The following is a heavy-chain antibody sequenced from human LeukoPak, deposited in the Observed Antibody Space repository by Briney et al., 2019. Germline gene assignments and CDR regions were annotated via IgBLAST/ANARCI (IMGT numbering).Heavy chain of an antibody. CDR3: ARAIAAAGTGDY. J-gene: IGHJ4*02. CDR2: IYHSGST. V-gene: IGHV4-38-2*01. CDR1: GGSFSGYY. Sequence: SSETPSLTCAVYGGSFSGYYWGWIRQPPGKGLEWIGSIYHSGSTYYNPSLKSRVTISVDTSKNQFSLKLSSVTAADTAVYYCARAIAAAGTGDYWGQGTLVTVSS. D-gene: IGHD6-13*01.